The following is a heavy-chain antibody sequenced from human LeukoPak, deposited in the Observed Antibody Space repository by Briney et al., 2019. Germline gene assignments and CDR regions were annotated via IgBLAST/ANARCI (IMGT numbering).Heavy chain of an antibody. V-gene: IGHV4-59*08. CDR1: GGSLNNYY. CDR2: IHNSGDT. CDR3: TGHPGVTAAHRFDS. D-gene: IGHD2-8*01. Sequence: PSETLSLTCTVSGGSLNNYYWSWIRQPPGTGLEWIGYIHNSGDTNYNPSLKSRVTISVDTSKNQFSLNLNSVTAADTAVYYCTGHPGVTAAHRFDSWGQGSLVTVSS. J-gene: IGHJ4*02.